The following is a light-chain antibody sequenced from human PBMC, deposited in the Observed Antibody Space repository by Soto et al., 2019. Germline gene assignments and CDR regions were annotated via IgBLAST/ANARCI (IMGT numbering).Light chain of an antibody. J-gene: IGKJ4*01. CDR1: QSVSSSY. V-gene: IGKV3-20*01. CDR2: GAS. Sequence: EIVLTQSPGSLSLSPGERATLSCRASQSVSSSYLAWYQQKPGQAPRLLIYGASSRATGIPDRFSGSGSATDFSLTISRLEPEDFAVYYCQQYGSSLSLTFGGGTTGDIK. CDR3: QQYGSSLSLT.